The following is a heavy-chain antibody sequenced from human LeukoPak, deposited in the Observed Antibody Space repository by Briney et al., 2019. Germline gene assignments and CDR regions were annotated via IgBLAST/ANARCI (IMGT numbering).Heavy chain of an antibody. CDR3: AGETAAAGRTFDY. D-gene: IGHD6-13*01. Sequence: GGSLKLSCPASGFTFSGSAMHWVRQAPGKGLEWVSSISSSSSYIYYADSVKGRFTISRDNAKNSLYLQMNSLRAEDTTVYYCAGETAAAGRTFDYWGQGTLVTVSS. J-gene: IGHJ4*02. V-gene: IGHV3-21*01. CDR1: GFTFSGSA. CDR2: ISSSSSYI.